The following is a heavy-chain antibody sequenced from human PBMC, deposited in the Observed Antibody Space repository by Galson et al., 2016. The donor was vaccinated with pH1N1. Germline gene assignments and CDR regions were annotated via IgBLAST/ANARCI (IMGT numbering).Heavy chain of an antibody. CDR3: AKDLGPFGSGSLAH. J-gene: IGHJ5*02. V-gene: IGHV3-9*01. CDR1: GFSFNDYA. D-gene: IGHD3-10*01. Sequence: SLRLSCAGSGFSFNDYAMHWVRQPPGKGQEWITGPSWSTGMKGYADSVKGRFTISRDNARNSLYLEMNSLRPEDTAFYYCAKDLGPFGSGSLAHWGQGILVTVSS. CDR2: PSWSTGMK.